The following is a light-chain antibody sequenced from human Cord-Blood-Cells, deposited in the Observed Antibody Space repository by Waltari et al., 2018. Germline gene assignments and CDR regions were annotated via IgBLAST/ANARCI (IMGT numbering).Light chain of an antibody. CDR1: QSISSY. CDR2: AAA. V-gene: IGKV1-39*01. Sequence: DIQMHQSPSSLSASVGDRVTITCRASQSISSYLNWYQQKPGKAPKLLIYAAASFQRGVPTRCSGGGAGTDFTLTISSLQSEVFATYYCQQCYSTSRTCGGGTKVEIK. J-gene: IGKJ4*01. CDR3: QQCYSTSRT.